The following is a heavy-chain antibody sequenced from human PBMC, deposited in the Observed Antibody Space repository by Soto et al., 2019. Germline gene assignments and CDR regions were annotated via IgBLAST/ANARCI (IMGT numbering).Heavy chain of an antibody. Sequence: GGSLRLSCVASGFTFDKAWMSWVRQAPGKGLEWVARIKCKSDGGTTDYAVPVEGRFTISTDDSKNTVYLQMDSLKTEDTAVYYCSTYDSFWGSARSRWAHWGQGTVVTVSS. CDR2: IKCKSDGGTT. D-gene: IGHD3-16*02. CDR1: GFTFDKAW. J-gene: IGHJ4*02. CDR3: STYDSFWGSARSRWAH. V-gene: IGHV3-15*01.